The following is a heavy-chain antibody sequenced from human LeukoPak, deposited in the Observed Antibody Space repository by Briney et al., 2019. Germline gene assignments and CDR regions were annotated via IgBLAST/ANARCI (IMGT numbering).Heavy chain of an antibody. D-gene: IGHD6-19*01. J-gene: IGHJ4*02. V-gene: IGHV3-30-3*01. CDR3: AKEDSSGWYPAFGDY. CDR1: GFTFSPHA. CDR2: ISSDGSDK. Sequence: GGSLRLSCAASGFTFSPHAMHWVRQAPGKGLKWVAVISSDGSDKYYADSVQGRFTISRDNSKNTLYLQMNSLRAEDTAVYYCAKEDSSGWYPAFGDYWGQGTLVTVSS.